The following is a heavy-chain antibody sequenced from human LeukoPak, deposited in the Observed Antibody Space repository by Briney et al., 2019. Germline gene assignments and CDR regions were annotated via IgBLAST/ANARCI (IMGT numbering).Heavy chain of an antibody. D-gene: IGHD3-22*01. J-gene: IGHJ4*02. V-gene: IGHV3-11*04. CDR2: ISSSGNTI. CDR1: GFTFSDYY. CDR3: ARDSPPNYYESSGYYYVDY. Sequence: PGGSLRLSCAAPGFTFSDYYMSWIRLAPGKGLEWISYISSSGNTIYYADSVRGRFTISRDNAKNSLDLQMNSLRAEDTALYYCARDSPPNYYESSGYYYVDYWGQGTQVTVSS.